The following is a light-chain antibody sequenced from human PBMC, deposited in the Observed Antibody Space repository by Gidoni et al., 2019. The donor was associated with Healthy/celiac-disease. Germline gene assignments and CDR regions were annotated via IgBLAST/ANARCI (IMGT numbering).Light chain of an antibody. CDR2: EVS. Sequence: QSALTQPASVSGSLGQSITISCTGTSSDVGGYNYVSWYQQHPGKAPKLMIYEVSNRPSGVSNRFSGSKSDNTASLTISGLQAEDEADYYCSSYTSSSSPVVFGGGTKLTVL. V-gene: IGLV2-14*01. J-gene: IGLJ2*01. CDR3: SSYTSSSSPVV. CDR1: SSDVGGYNY.